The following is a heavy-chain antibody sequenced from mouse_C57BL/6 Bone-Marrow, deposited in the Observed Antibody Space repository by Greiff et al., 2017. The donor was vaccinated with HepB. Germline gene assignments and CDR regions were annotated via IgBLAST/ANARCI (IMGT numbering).Heavy chain of an antibody. CDR3: AYRYGSSQRFDY. V-gene: IGHV14-2*01. CDR2: IDPEDGET. J-gene: IGHJ2*01. D-gene: IGHD1-1*01. Sequence: EVQVVESGAELVKPGASVKLSCTASGFNIKDYYMHWVKQRTEQGLEWIGRIDPEDGETKYAPKFQGKATITADTSSNTAYLQLSSLTSEDTAVYYCAYRYGSSQRFDYWGQGTTLTVSS. CDR1: GFNIKDYY.